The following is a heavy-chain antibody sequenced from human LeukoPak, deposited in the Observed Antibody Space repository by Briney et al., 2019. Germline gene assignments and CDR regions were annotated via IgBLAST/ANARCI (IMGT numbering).Heavy chain of an antibody. Sequence: ASVKVSCKASGYTFTSYDINWVRQATGQGLEWMGWMNPNSGNTGYAQKFQGRVTMTRNTSISTAYMELSSLRSEDTAVYYCARGSVGPYYYYMDVWGKGTTVTVSS. CDR3: ARGSVGPYYYYMDV. V-gene: IGHV1-8*01. J-gene: IGHJ6*03. CDR2: MNPNSGNT. D-gene: IGHD1-26*01. CDR1: GYTFTSYD.